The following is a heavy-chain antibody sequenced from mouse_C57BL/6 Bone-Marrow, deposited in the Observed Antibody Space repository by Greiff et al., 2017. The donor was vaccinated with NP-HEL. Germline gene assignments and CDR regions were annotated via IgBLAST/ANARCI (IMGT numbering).Heavy chain of an antibody. D-gene: IGHD2-4*01. J-gene: IGHJ2*01. V-gene: IGHV1-69*01. CDR3: ARSDDDDGFDY. Sequence: VQLQQSGAELVMPGASVKLSCKASGYTFTSYWMHWVKQRPGQGLEWIGEIDPSDSYTNYNQKFKGKSTLTVDKSSSTAYMQLSSLTSEDSAVYYCARSDDDDGFDYWGQGTTLTVSS. CDR2: IDPSDSYT. CDR1: GYTFTSYW.